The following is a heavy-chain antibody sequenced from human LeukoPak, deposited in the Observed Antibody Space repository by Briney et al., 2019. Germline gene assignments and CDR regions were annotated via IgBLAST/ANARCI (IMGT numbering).Heavy chain of an antibody. V-gene: IGHV4-61*09. Sequence: SQTLSLTCTVSGGSISSGTYYWSWIRQPAGKGLECIGHVYTSGSTNYNPSLRSRATISVDTSKNPFSLKLTSVTAADTAVYYCAREGRHCSSTSCYTGYFDYWGQGTLVTVSS. CDR2: VYTSGST. J-gene: IGHJ4*02. CDR1: GGSISSGTYY. D-gene: IGHD2-2*02. CDR3: AREGRHCSSTSCYTGYFDY.